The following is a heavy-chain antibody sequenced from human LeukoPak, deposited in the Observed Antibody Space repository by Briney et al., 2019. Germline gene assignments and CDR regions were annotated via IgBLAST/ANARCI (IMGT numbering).Heavy chain of an antibody. Sequence: GRSLRLSCAASGFTFSSYGMHWVRQAPGKGLEWVAVISYDGSNKYYADSVKGRFTISRGNSKNTLYLQMNSLRAEDTAVYYCAKDRIAVGNYGMDVWGQGTTVTVSS. CDR1: GFTFSSYG. J-gene: IGHJ6*02. CDR2: ISYDGSNK. CDR3: AKDRIAVGNYGMDV. D-gene: IGHD6-19*01. V-gene: IGHV3-30*18.